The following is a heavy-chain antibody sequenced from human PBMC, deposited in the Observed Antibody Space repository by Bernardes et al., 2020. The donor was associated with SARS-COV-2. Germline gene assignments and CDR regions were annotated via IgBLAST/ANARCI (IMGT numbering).Heavy chain of an antibody. Sequence: GESLKSSCKVSDYTLTHYWIGWVRTIPGKGLEWMGIIYPGDSDTKYSPSFQGRVTISADKSVNTAYLQWSSLKASDTAIYYCARRRYGDFGVDVWGQGTTVTVSS. CDR1: DYTLTHYW. V-gene: IGHV5-51*01. CDR2: IYPGDSDT. D-gene: IGHD4-17*01. CDR3: ARRRYGDFGVDV. J-gene: IGHJ6*02.